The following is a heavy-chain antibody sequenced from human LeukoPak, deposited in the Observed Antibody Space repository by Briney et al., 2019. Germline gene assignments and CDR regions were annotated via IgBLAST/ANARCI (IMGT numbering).Heavy chain of an antibody. CDR3: ARGYDSLWFDP. J-gene: IGHJ5*02. CDR1: GGSISSGDYY. D-gene: IGHD3-22*01. V-gene: IGHV4-39*07. CDR2: INHSGST. Sequence: PSETLSLTCTVSGGSISSGDYYWSWIRQPPGKGLEWIGEINHSGSTNYNPSLKSRVTISVDTSKNQFSLKLSSVTAADTAVYYCARGYDSLWFDPWGQGTLVTVSS.